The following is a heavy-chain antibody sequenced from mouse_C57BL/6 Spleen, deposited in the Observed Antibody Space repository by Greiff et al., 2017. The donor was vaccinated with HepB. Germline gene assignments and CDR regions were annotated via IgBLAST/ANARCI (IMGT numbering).Heavy chain of an antibody. V-gene: IGHV1-26*01. Sequence: EVQLQQSGPELVKPGASVKISCKASGYTFTDYYMNWVKQSHGKSLEWIGDINPNNGGTSYNQKFKGKATLTVDKSSSTAYMELRSLTSEDSAVYYCARPYYDTLFAYWGQGTLVTVSA. CDR2: INPNNGGT. J-gene: IGHJ3*01. D-gene: IGHD2-4*01. CDR1: GYTFTDYY. CDR3: ARPYYDTLFAY.